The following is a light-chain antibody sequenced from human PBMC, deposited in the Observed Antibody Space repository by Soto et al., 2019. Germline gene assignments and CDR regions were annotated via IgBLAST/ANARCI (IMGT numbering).Light chain of an antibody. Sequence: DIVMTQSPLSLPVTPGEPASISWRSSQSLLHSNGYNYLDWYLQKPGQSPQLLIYLGSNRASGVPDRFSGSGLGTAFTLKISRVEAEDVGVYYCMQPLQSWTFGQGTKVDIK. V-gene: IGKV2-28*01. CDR1: QSLLHSNGYNY. J-gene: IGKJ1*01. CDR2: LGS. CDR3: MQPLQSWT.